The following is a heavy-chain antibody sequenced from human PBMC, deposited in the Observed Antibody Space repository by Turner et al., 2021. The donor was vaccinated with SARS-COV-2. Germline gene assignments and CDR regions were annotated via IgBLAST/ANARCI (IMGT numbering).Heavy chain of an antibody. CDR1: GFTFSSYV. Sequence: QVQLVESGGGVVQPGRYLRLSCAASGFTFSSYVMHWVRQAPGKGLEWVAVISYDGSNKYYADSVKCRFTISRDNSKNTLYLQMNSLRAEDTAVYYCAKAHGSGSYYNPFDYWGQGTLVTVSS. D-gene: IGHD3-10*01. CDR2: ISYDGSNK. J-gene: IGHJ4*02. CDR3: AKAHGSGSYYNPFDY. V-gene: IGHV3-30*18.